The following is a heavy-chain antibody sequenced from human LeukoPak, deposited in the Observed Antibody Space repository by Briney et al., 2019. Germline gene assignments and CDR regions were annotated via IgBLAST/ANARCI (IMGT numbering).Heavy chain of an antibody. CDR2: ISGSGGST. CDR3: ARVVDHDYGDYYLDY. J-gene: IGHJ4*02. Sequence: PGGSLRLSCAASGFTFSSYAMSWVRQAPGKGLEWVSDISGSGGSTYYADSVKGRLTISRDNSKNTLYLQMNSLRAEDTAVYYCARVVDHDYGDYYLDYWGQGTLVTVSS. D-gene: IGHD4-17*01. CDR1: GFTFSSYA. V-gene: IGHV3-23*01.